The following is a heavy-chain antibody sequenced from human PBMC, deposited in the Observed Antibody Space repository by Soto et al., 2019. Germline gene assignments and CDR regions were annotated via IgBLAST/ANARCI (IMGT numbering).Heavy chain of an antibody. CDR2: IIPIFGTA. J-gene: IGHJ6*02. CDR3: ASPRHCSGGSCYYYYGMDV. D-gene: IGHD2-15*01. CDR1: GGTFSSYA. V-gene: IGHV1-69*12. Sequence: QVQLVQSGAEVKKPGSSVRVSCKASGGTFSSYAISWVRQAPGQGLEWMGGIIPIFGTANYAQKFQGRVTITADESTSTAYMELSSLRSEDTAVSYCASPRHCSGGSCYYYYGMDVWGQGTTVTVSS.